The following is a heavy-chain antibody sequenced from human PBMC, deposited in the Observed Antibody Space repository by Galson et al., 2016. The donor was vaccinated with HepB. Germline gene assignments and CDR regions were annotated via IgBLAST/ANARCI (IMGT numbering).Heavy chain of an antibody. J-gene: IGHJ6*02. V-gene: IGHV1-69*06. Sequence: SVKVSCKASGGVFSSFAVSWVRQAPGQGLEWMGGVIPSFGTTEYAQKFQGRVTITADKSTNTAYMELSSLRSDDTAVYYCARDPTWIPMWSDYYYGIDIWGQGTTITVSS. CDR3: ARDPTWIPMWSDYYYGIDI. CDR1: GGVFSSFA. D-gene: IGHD5-18*01. CDR2: VIPSFGTT.